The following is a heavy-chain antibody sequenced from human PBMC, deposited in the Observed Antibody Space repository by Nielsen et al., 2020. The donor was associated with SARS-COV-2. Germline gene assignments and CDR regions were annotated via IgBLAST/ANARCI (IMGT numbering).Heavy chain of an antibody. Sequence: SLKISCAASGFTFSSSWMNWVRQAPGKGLEWVSGISWNSGSIGYADSVKGRFTISRDNAKNSLYLQMNSLRAEDTALYYCAKEGYGGGYFDYWGQGTLVTVSS. J-gene: IGHJ4*02. CDR2: ISWNSGSI. V-gene: IGHV3-9*01. D-gene: IGHD1-1*01. CDR3: AKEGYGGGYFDY. CDR1: GFTFSSSW.